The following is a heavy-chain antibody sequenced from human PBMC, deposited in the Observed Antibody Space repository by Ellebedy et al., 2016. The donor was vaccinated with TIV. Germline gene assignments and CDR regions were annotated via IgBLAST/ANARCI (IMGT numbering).Heavy chain of an antibody. J-gene: IGHJ5*02. D-gene: IGHD1-26*01. CDR1: GGSISSYY. CDR2: IYHSGST. Sequence: SETLSLTXSVSGGSISSYYWSWIRQPPGKRLEWIGYIYHSGSTIYNPSLKTRVTISVDTSKNQFSLKLTSVTAADTAVYYCARLSGSPLWFDPWGQGTLVTVSS. V-gene: IGHV4-59*01. CDR3: ARLSGSPLWFDP.